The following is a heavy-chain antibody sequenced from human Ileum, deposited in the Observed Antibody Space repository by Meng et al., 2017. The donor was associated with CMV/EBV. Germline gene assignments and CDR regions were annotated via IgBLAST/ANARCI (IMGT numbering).Heavy chain of an antibody. V-gene: IGHV4-34*01. CDR2: INHSGST. J-gene: IGHJ4*02. D-gene: IGHD6-6*01. Sequence: SETLSLTCAVYGGSFSGYYWSWIRQPPGKGLEWIGEINHSGSTNYNPSLKSRVTISVDTSKNQFSLKLSSVTAADTAVYYCERDRGRDSYTSSSDYWGQGTLVTVSS. CDR1: GGSFSGYY. CDR3: ERDRGRDSYTSSSDY.